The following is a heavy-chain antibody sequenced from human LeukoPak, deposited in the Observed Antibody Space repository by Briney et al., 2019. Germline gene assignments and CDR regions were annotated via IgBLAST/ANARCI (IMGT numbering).Heavy chain of an antibody. J-gene: IGHJ5*02. V-gene: IGHV4-59*01. CDR3: ARGAMVRGVAGNWFDP. CDR2: IYYSGST. CDR1: GGSISSYY. D-gene: IGHD3-10*01. Sequence: PSETLSLTCTVSGGSISSYYWSWIRQPPGKGLEWIGYIYYSGSTNYNPSLKSRVTISVDTSKNQFSLKLSSVTAADTAVYYCARGAMVRGVAGNWFDPWGQGTLVTVSS.